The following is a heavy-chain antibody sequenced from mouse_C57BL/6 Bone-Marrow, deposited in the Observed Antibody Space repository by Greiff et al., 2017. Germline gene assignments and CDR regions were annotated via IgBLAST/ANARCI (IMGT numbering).Heavy chain of an antibody. CDR2: ISDSGGDT. D-gene: IGHD1-1*01. CDR1: GFTFSSYA. CDR3: ARDGLYYGSLRDY. J-gene: IGHJ4*01. V-gene: IGHV5-4*01. Sequence: EVKVLESGGGLVKPGGSVKLSCAASGFTFSSYAMSWVRQTPEKRLEWVGTISDSGGDTNYPDNVKGRFTFTRDNAKKNLFLQMSHMKYEDTAMYYCARDGLYYGSLRDYWGQGTTVTVSS.